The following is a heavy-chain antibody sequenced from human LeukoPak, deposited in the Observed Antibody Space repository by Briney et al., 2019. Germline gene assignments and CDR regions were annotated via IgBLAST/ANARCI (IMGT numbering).Heavy chain of an antibody. Sequence: GASVKVSCKASGYTFTGYYMHWVRQAPGQGLEWMGWINPNSGGTNYAQKFQGRVTMTRDTSISTAYMELSRLRSDDTAVYYCASSDRRTYYYDSRYHFDYWGQGALDTVSS. CDR2: INPNSGGT. CDR3: ASSDRRTYYYDSRYHFDY. CDR1: GYTFTGYY. D-gene: IGHD3-22*01. V-gene: IGHV1-2*02. J-gene: IGHJ4*02.